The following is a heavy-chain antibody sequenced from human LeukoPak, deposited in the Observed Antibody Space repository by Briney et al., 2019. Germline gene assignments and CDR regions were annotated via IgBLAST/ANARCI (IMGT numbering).Heavy chain of an antibody. CDR2: IRYDGSNK. D-gene: IGHD6-19*01. CDR1: GFTFSSYG. CDR3: AKDRGDIAVAGTTIDY. J-gene: IGHJ4*02. Sequence: PGGSLRLSCAAAGFTFSSYGMHWVRQAPGKGLEWVAFIRYDGSNKYYADSVKGRFTISRDNSKNTLYLQMNSLRAEDTAVYYCAKDRGDIAVAGTTIDYWGQGTLVTVSS. V-gene: IGHV3-30*02.